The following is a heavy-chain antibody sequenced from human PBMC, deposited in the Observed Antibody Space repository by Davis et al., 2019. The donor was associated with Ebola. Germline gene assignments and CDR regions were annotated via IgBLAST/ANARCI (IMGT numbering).Heavy chain of an antibody. D-gene: IGHD4-17*01. J-gene: IGHJ5*02. CDR1: GFTFSSYG. CDR3: ARGSRWYGDYWFDP. Sequence: GGSLRLSCAASGFTFSSYGMHWVRQAPGKGLEWVAVIWYDGSNKYYADSVKGRFTISRDNSKNTLYLQMNSLRAEDTAVYYCARGSRWYGDYWFDPWGQGTLVTVSS. CDR2: IWYDGSNK. V-gene: IGHV3-33*01.